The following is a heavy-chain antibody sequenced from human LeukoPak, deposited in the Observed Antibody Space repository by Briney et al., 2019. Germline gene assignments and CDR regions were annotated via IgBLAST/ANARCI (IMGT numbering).Heavy chain of an antibody. D-gene: IGHD2-2*01. Sequence: PSETLSLTCTVSGYSISSGYYWGWIRQPPGKGLEWIGSIYHSGSTYYNPSLKSRVTISVDTSKNQFSLKLSSVTAADTAVYYCAREGCSSTSCSTFDYWGQGTLVTVSS. CDR1: GYSISSGYY. CDR3: AREGCSSTSCSTFDY. J-gene: IGHJ4*02. V-gene: IGHV4-38-2*02. CDR2: IYHSGST.